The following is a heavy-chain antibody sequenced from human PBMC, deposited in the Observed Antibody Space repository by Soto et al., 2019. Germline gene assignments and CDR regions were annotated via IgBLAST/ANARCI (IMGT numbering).Heavy chain of an antibody. CDR3: AQGIAAAGTPYNGFDP. CDR1: GFSLSTSGVG. V-gene: IGHV2-5*02. J-gene: IGHJ5*02. Sequence: QITLKESGPTLVKPTQTLTLTCTFSGFSLSTSGVGVGWIRQPPGKALEWLALIYWDDDKRYSPSLKSRLTITKDTSKNQVVLTMTNMDPVDTATYYCAQGIAAAGTPYNGFDPWGQGTLVTVSS. CDR2: IYWDDDK. D-gene: IGHD6-13*01.